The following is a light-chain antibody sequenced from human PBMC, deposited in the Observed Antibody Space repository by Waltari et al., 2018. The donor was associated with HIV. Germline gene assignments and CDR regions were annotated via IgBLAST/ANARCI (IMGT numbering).Light chain of an antibody. J-gene: IGLJ1*01. CDR2: EVS. CDR1: SSDVGSSNL. V-gene: IGLV2-23*02. Sequence: QSALTQPASVSGSPGQSITIPCTGTSSDVGSSNLVSWYQQHPGKAPKLMIYEVSKRPSGVSNRFSGSKSGNTASLTISGLQAEDEADYYCCSYVGWSTILYVFGTGTKVTVL. CDR3: CSYVGWSTILYV.